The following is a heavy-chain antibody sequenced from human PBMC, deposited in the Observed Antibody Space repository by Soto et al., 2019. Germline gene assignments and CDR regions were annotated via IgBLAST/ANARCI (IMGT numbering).Heavy chain of an antibody. CDR2: IYPGDSDT. D-gene: IGHD3-10*01. Sequence: PGESMKISCKGAGYSSTSYWIGWVRQMPGKGLEWMGIIYPGDSDTRYSPSFQGQVTISADKSISTAYLQWSSLKASDTAMYYCARLAIGTMVSHYYYVMDVWGQGTTVTVSS. CDR3: ARLAIGTMVSHYYYVMDV. J-gene: IGHJ6*02. CDR1: GYSSTSYW. V-gene: IGHV5-51*01.